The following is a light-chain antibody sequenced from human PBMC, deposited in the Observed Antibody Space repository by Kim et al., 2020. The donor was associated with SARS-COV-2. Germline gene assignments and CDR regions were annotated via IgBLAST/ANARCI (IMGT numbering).Light chain of an antibody. Sequence: LSPGERATLSCRASQSVSSSYLAWYQQKPGQAPRLLIYGACRATGIPDRFSGSGSGTDFTLTISRLEPEDFAVYYCQQYGSSLFTFGPGTKVDIK. CDR1: QSVSSSY. J-gene: IGKJ3*01. CDR3: QQYGSSLFT. CDR2: GA. V-gene: IGKV3-20*01.